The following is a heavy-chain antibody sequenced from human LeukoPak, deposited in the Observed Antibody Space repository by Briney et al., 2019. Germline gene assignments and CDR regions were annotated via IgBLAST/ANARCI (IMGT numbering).Heavy chain of an antibody. CDR1: GFTFSSYS. J-gene: IGHJ3*02. V-gene: IGHV3-21*01. D-gene: IGHD2-2*02. CDR2: ISSSSSYI. CDR3: ARSSPHCSSTSCYNDAFDI. Sequence: GGSLRLSCAACGFTFSSYSMNWVRQAPGKGLEWVSSISSSSSYIYYADSVKGRFTISRDNAKNSLYLQMNSLRAEDTAVYYCARSSPHCSSTSCYNDAFDIWGQGTMVTVSS.